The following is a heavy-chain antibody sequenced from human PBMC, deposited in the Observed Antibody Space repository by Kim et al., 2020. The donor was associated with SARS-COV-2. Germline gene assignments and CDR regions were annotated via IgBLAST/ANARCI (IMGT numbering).Heavy chain of an antibody. CDR2: INRDGSVR. Sequence: GGSLRLSCAASGFSIGSEWMSWVRQAPGKGPEWVANINRDGSVRNYGESVRGRFSISRDDAENSLYLQMNSLRAEDTAVYYCAREPSAESSCGQGTLVIVSS. CDR1: GFSIGSEW. V-gene: IGHV3-7*05. CDR3: AREPSAESS. J-gene: IGHJ4*02.